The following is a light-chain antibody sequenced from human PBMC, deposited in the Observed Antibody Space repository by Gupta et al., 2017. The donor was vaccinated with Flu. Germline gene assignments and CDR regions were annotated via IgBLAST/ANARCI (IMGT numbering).Light chain of an antibody. CDR1: RGDIGGYIL. CDR2: DVD. CDR3: CSYAGYYTV. J-gene: IGLJ3*02. Sequence: QSALTQPRSVSGSPGQSVTLSCTGSRGDIGGYILVSWYQQRPGKAPQLIIYDVDKRPSGVPYRFSGSKSGNTASLTISGLQADDEADYYCCSYAGYYTVFGGGTKLTVL. V-gene: IGLV2-11*01.